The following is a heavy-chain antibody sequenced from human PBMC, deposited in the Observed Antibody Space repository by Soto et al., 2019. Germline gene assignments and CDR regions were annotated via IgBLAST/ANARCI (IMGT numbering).Heavy chain of an antibody. J-gene: IGHJ4*02. CDR3: ARTVMPVGNLSAFDH. V-gene: IGHV4-61*01. D-gene: IGHD7-27*01. Sequence: QLQLQESRPGLVKPSETLSLTCNVSGGSVSSVKYFWSWIRQPPGKGLEWIAYIYNNGNTNYNPSLKSRAIISVDTCKNQCSLRLTSVTAADSAVYFCARTVMPVGNLSAFDHWGQGVLVTVSS. CDR2: IYNNGNT. CDR1: GGSVSSVKYF.